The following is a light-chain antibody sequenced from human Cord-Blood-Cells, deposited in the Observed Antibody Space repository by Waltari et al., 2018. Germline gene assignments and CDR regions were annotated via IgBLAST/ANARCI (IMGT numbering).Light chain of an antibody. J-gene: IGKJ1*01. CDR2: GAS. CDR3: QQYNNWPPGT. V-gene: IGKV3-15*01. CDR1: QSVRSN. Sequence: IVMTQSPATLSVSPGERDTLSCRASQSVRSNLAWYQQKPSQAPRLLIYGASTRATGIPARFSGSGSGTEFTLTISSLQSEDFAVYYCQQYNNWPPGTFGQGTKVEIK.